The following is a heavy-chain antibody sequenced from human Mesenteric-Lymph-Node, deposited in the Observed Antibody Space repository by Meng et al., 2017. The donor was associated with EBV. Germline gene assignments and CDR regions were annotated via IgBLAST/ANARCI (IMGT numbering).Heavy chain of an antibody. CDR3: AGGDYVNQFNY. CDR1: GYSIDTTNW. J-gene: IGHJ4*02. CDR2: IYYSGTT. Sequence: VHLQDAGTGPCNPSDTLALTCAGSGYSIDTTNWWGWIRQPPGKGLEWIGHIYYSGTTYNNPSLKSRVTMSIDPSKNQFSLKLSSVTAVDTAVYYCAGGDYVNQFNYWGQGTLVTVSS. V-gene: IGHV4-28*01. D-gene: IGHD4-17*01.